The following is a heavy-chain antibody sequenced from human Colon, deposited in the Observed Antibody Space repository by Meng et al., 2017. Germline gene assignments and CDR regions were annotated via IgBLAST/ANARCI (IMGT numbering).Heavy chain of an antibody. J-gene: IGHJ4*02. V-gene: IGHV4-39*01. CDR1: GGSTTSTSYY. CDR2: IGYSGTI. CDR3: ARRVHDGSGHHYFDY. D-gene: IGHD3-22*01. Sequence: QLQLQESGPGLVKPSETLSLTCTVSGGSTTSTSYYWDWIRQCPAKGLEWIGTIGYSGTIVYNPSLSSRVTMTLDTSKNQFSLKLSSVTAPDTAVYYCARRVHDGSGHHYFDYWGQGTLVTVSS.